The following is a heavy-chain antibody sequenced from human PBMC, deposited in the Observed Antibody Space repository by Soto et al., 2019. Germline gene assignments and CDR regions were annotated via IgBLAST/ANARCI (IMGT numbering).Heavy chain of an antibody. CDR1: GGSISSYY. D-gene: IGHD6-6*01. CDR2: IYYSRST. V-gene: IGHV4-59*01. Sequence: SETLSLTCTVSGGSISSYYWSWIRQPPGKGLEWIGYIYYSRSTNYNPSLKSRVTISVDTSKNQFSLKLSSVTAADTAVYYCASSPSIAARPDWFDPWGQGTLVT. J-gene: IGHJ5*02. CDR3: ASSPSIAARPDWFDP.